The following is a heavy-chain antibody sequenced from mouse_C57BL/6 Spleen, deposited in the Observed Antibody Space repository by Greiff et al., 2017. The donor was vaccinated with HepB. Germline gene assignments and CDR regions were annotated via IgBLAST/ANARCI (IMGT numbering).Heavy chain of an antibody. CDR1: GFTFSSYA. V-gene: IGHV5-4*01. J-gene: IGHJ4*01. Sequence: EVHLVESGGGLVKPGGSLKLSCAASGFTFSSYAMSWVRQTPEKRLEWVATISDGGSYTYYPDNVKGRFTISRDNAKNNLYLQMSHLKSEDTAMYYCARWGYYSYAMDYWGQGTSVTVSS. CDR2: ISDGGSYT. CDR3: ARWGYYSYAMDY. D-gene: IGHD3-1*01.